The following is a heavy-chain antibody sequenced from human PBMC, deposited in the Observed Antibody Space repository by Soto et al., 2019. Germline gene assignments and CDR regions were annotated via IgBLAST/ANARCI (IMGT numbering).Heavy chain of an antibody. CDR3: ASRGQYYDFWSGSLDY. CDR1: GFTFSSYW. V-gene: IGHV3-74*01. Sequence: GGSLRLSCVASGFTFSSYWMHWVRQVPGKGLVWVSRINTDGSKTNYADSVRGRFTISRDNAKNTLYLQMNSLRAEDTAVYYCASRGQYYDFWSGSLDYWGQGTLVTVSS. CDR2: INTDGSKT. J-gene: IGHJ4*02. D-gene: IGHD3-3*01.